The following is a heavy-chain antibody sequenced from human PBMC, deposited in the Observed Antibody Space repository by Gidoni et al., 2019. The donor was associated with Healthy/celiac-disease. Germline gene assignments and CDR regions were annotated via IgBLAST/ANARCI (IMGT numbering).Heavy chain of an antibody. CDR3: ASGMTYSRSWLYYYYGMDV. J-gene: IGHJ6*02. D-gene: IGHD6-13*01. CDR1: GFTFPIYS. CDR2: MNPNSGNT. Sequence: QVQLVQSGSELTTPGPSVKFSCQASGFTFPIYSINWVRQATGQGLEWMGWMNPNSGNTGYEKKCQGRVTRNRNTSISTAYMELSSLRSEDTAVDYCASGMTYSRSWLYYYYGMDVWGQGTTVTVSS. V-gene: IGHV1-8*01.